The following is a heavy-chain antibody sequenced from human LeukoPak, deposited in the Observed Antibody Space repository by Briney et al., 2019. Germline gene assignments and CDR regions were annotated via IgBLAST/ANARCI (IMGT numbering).Heavy chain of an antibody. V-gene: IGHV3-53*01. CDR3: AKSLIAAAGTFDY. Sequence: GGSLRLSCAASGFTVITSYMSWVRQAPGKGLEWVSVIFREGTTYYADSVKGRFTISRDNSKNTLYLQMNSLRAEDTAVYYCAKSLIAAAGTFDYWGQGTLVTVSS. CDR2: IFREGTT. J-gene: IGHJ4*02. CDR1: GFTVITSY. D-gene: IGHD6-13*01.